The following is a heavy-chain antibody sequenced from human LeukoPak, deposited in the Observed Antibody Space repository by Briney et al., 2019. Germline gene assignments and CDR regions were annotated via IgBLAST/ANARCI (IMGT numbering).Heavy chain of an antibody. D-gene: IGHD1-7*01. Sequence: ASVKVSCKASGYTFTSYAMHWVRQAPGQRLEWMGWINAGNGNTKYSQKFQGRVTITRDTSASTAYMELSSLRSEDTAVYYCARVITGTTVIFDYWGQGTLVTVSS. CDR1: GYTFTSYA. CDR3: ARVITGTTVIFDY. V-gene: IGHV1-3*01. J-gene: IGHJ4*02. CDR2: INAGNGNT.